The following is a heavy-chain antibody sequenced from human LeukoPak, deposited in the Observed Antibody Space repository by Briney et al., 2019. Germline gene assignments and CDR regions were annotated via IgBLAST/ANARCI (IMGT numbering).Heavy chain of an antibody. CDR1: GYTFTSYG. D-gene: IGHD5-18*01. CDR3: ARGVPRIQLWPSAPYYYYMDV. Sequence: GASVKVSCKASGYTFTSYGISWVRQAPGQGLEWMGWTSAYNGNTNYAQKLQGRVTMTTDTSTSTAYMELRSLRSDDTAVYYCARGVPRIQLWPSAPYYYYMDVWGKGTTVTVSS. J-gene: IGHJ6*03. CDR2: TSAYNGNT. V-gene: IGHV1-18*01.